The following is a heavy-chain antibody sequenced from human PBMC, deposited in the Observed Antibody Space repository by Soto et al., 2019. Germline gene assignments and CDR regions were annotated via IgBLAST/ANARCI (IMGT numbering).Heavy chain of an antibody. J-gene: IGHJ5*02. CDR2: TYYRSKWYN. Sequence: SQTLSLTCAISGDSVSSNSAAWTWIRQSPSRGLEFLGRTYYRSKWYNDYAMSVKSRITINPDTSKNQFPLQLNSVTPEDTAVYYCAREVEHQLAYNWFDPWGQGTRVTVSS. D-gene: IGHD6-13*01. CDR3: AREVEHQLAYNWFDP. CDR1: GDSVSSNSAA. V-gene: IGHV6-1*01.